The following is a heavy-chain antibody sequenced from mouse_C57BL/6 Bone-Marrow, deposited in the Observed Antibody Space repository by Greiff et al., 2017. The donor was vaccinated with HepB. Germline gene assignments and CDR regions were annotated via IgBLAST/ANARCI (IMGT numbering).Heavy chain of an antibody. CDR3: ARGRLRRGYYAMDY. D-gene: IGHD2-4*01. CDR2: IYPRSGNT. V-gene: IGHV1-81*01. CDR1: GYTFTSYG. J-gene: IGHJ4*01. Sequence: QVQLQQSGAELARPGASVKLSCKASGYTFTSYGISWVKQRTGQGLEWIGEIYPRSGNTYYNEKFKGKATLTADKSSSTAYMELRSLTSEDSAVYFCARGRLRRGYYAMDYWGQGTSVTVSS.